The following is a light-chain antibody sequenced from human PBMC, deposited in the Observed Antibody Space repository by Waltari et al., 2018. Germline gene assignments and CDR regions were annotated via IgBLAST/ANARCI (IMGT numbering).Light chain of an antibody. Sequence: QAEVTQEPSLTVSPGGTVTLTCGSSTGAVTSTHHPYWFLQKPGQVPRTLIYDTDNKHSWTPARFSGCLVGGKAALTLSCGQPEDEAVYYCLLSFYDIRAFGGGTKLTVL. CDR3: LLSFYDIRA. V-gene: IGLV7-46*01. CDR2: DTD. CDR1: TGAVTSTHH. J-gene: IGLJ3*02.